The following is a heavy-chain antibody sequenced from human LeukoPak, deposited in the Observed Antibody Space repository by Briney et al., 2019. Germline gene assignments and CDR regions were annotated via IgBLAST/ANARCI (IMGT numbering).Heavy chain of an antibody. Sequence: ASVKVSCKASGYTFTGYYMHWVRQAPGQGLEWMGWINPNSGDTNYAQKFQGRVTMTRDTSISTAYMELSRLRSDDTAVYYCASGDYVWGSYRPGDYWGQGTLVTVSS. CDR1: GYTFTGYY. CDR2: INPNSGDT. D-gene: IGHD3-16*02. V-gene: IGHV1-2*02. CDR3: ASGDYVWGSYRPGDY. J-gene: IGHJ4*02.